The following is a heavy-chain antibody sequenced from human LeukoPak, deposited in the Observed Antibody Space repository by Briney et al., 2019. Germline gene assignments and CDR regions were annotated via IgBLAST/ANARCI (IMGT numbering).Heavy chain of an antibody. J-gene: IGHJ6*02. CDR1: GYTFTSYG. Sequence: GASVKVSCKASGYTFTSYGISWVRQAPGQGLEWMGWISAYNGNTNYAQKLQGRVTMTTDTSTSTAYMELRSLRSDDTAVYYCARSRQLSSLLYYYGMDVWGQGTTVTVSS. CDR2: ISAYNGNT. V-gene: IGHV1-18*01. CDR3: ARSRQLSSLLYYYGMDV. D-gene: IGHD6-13*01.